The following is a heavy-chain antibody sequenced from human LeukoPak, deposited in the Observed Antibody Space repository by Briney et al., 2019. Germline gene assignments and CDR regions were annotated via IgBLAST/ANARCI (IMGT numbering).Heavy chain of an antibody. CDR3: ARDQRLQAIIASAGLDY. Sequence: GGSLRLSCAASGFTFSDYYMAWIRQAPGKGLEWVSYISRTGSPIYHADPVKGRFTISRDNAKNSLYLQMNSLRAEDTAVYYCARDQRLQAIIASAGLDYWGRGTLVTVSS. V-gene: IGHV3-11*04. D-gene: IGHD2-2*02. J-gene: IGHJ4*02. CDR2: ISRTGSPI. CDR1: GFTFSDYY.